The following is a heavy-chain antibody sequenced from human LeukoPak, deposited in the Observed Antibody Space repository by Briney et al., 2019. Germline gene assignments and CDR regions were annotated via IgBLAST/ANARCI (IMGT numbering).Heavy chain of an antibody. Sequence: GGSLRLSCAASGXTVSRNYMNWVRQAPGKGLEWVSVIYSGDTTHYADSVKGRFSISRDKSKNTLYLQMNNLRVEDTAVYYCARDLAYGDYIYDYWGQGTLVTVSS. J-gene: IGHJ4*02. CDR3: ARDLAYGDYIYDY. D-gene: IGHD4-17*01. V-gene: IGHV3-66*01. CDR2: IYSGDTT. CDR1: GXTVSRNY.